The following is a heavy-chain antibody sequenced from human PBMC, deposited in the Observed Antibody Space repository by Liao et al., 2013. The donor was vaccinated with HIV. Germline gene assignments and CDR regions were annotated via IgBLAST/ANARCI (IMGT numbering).Heavy chain of an antibody. CDR3: ARDYREYCSSTSCYGRAYFQD. CDR2: IFSSGIT. Sequence: QVQLQESGPGLVKTSETLSLTCTVSGGSISSYYWTWIRQPAGKGLEWIGRIFSSGITAYNPSFKSRVTISVDTSKNQFSLKLSSVTAADTAVYYCARDYREYCSSTSCYGRAYFQDWGQGTLVTVSS. J-gene: IGHJ1*01. D-gene: IGHD2-2*01. V-gene: IGHV4-4*07. CDR1: GGSISSYY.